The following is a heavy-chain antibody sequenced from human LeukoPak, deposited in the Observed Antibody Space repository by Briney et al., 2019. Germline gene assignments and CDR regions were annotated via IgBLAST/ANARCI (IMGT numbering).Heavy chain of an antibody. CDR2: INPNSAGT. V-gene: IGHV1-2*02. D-gene: IGHD6-13*01. CDR1: GYTFTGYY. Sequence: GVSVKVSCKASGYTFTGYYMHWVRQAPGQGLEWMGWINPNSAGTNYAQKFQGRVTMTRDTSISIVYMELSRLTSDDTAVYYCASGAAAGSWFDPWGQGTLVTVSS. J-gene: IGHJ5*02. CDR3: ASGAAAGSWFDP.